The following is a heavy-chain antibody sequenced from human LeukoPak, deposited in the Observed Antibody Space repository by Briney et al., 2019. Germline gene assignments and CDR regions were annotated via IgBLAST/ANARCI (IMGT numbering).Heavy chain of an antibody. CDR1: GFTFSSYA. Sequence: GSLRLSCAASGFTFSSYAMSWVRQAPGKGLEWIGEINHSGSTNYNPSLKSRVTISVDTSKNQFSLKLSSVTAADTAVYYCAFTYYYDSSGYSTIDYWGQGTLVTVSS. J-gene: IGHJ4*02. V-gene: IGHV4-34*08. CDR2: INHSGST. D-gene: IGHD3-22*01. CDR3: AFTYYYDSSGYSTIDY.